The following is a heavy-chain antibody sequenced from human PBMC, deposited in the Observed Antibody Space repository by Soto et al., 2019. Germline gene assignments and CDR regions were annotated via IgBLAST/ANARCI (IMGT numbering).Heavy chain of an antibody. V-gene: IGHV3-7*01. CDR2: INQDRSEK. Sequence: PGGSLRLSCAASGFTFSSYWMSWVRQAPGKGLEWVANINQDRSEKYYVDSVKGRFTISRENAKNSLYLQMNSLRAEDTAVYYCAKHRPPRTSSYFFDYWGQGTPVTESS. CDR1: GFTFSSYW. J-gene: IGHJ4*02. CDR3: AKHRPPRTSSYFFDY.